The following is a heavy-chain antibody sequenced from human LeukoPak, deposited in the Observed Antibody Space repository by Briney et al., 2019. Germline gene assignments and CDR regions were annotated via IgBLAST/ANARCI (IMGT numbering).Heavy chain of an antibody. V-gene: IGHV4-34*01. Sequence: KPSETLSLTCTVSGGSISSYYWSWVRQPAGKGLEWIGEINHSGSTNYNPSLKSRVTISVDTSKNQFSLKLSSVTAADTAVYYCARQWYSFYWGQGTLVTVSS. CDR1: GGSISSYY. D-gene: IGHD6-13*01. CDR2: INHSGST. CDR3: ARQWYSFY. J-gene: IGHJ4*02.